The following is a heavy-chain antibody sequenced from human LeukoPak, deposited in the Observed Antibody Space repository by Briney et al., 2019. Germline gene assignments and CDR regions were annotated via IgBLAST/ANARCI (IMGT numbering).Heavy chain of an antibody. CDR1: GFTFSSYA. D-gene: IGHD5-12*01. J-gene: IGHJ4*02. CDR3: AKARGYSGYEYFDY. Sequence: PGGSLRLSCAASGFTFSSYAMSWVRQAPGKGLEWVSAISGSGGTTYYADSVKGRFTISRDNSKNTLYLQMNSLRAEDTAVYYCAKARGYSGYEYFDYWGQGTLVTVSS. CDR2: ISGSGGTT. V-gene: IGHV3-23*01.